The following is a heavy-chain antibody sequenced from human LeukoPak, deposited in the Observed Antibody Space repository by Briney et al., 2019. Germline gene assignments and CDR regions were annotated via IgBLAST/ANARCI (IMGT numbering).Heavy chain of an antibody. CDR2: ISGDGGGT. CDR1: GFTFDDYA. Sequence: GGSLRLSCAASGFTFDDYAMRWVRQAPGKGLEWVSLISGDGGGTYYADSVKSRFTISRDNSKNSLFLQMNSLRIEDTALYYCAKDGGSWGQGTLVTVSS. D-gene: IGHD2-15*01. CDR3: AKDGGS. V-gene: IGHV3-43*02. J-gene: IGHJ4*02.